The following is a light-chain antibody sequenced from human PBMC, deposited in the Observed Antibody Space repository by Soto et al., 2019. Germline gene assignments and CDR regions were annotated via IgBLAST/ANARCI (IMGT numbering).Light chain of an antibody. CDR2: DVS. CDR1: SSDVGGYNY. J-gene: IGLJ2*01. Sequence: QSALTQPRSVSGSPGQSVTISCTGTSSDVGGYNYVSWYQQHPGKAPKLMIYDVSKRPSGVPNRFSGSKSGNTASLTISGLQGGDESGYYCSSYTSSRNLYLVFGGGTQLTVL. V-gene: IGLV2-11*01. CDR3: SSYTSSRNLYLV.